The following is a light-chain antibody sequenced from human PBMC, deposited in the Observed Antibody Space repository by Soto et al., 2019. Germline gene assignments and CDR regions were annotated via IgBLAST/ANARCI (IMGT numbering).Light chain of an antibody. CDR3: LSFDSSLSVV. Sequence: QSVLTQPPSVSGAPGQRVTTSCTGSSSNIGAGYDVHWYQQLPGRAPNLLIYGNTNRPSGVPDRFSGSKSGTSASLAITGLQAEDEADYYCLSFDSSLSVVFGGGTKLTVL. CDR2: GNT. J-gene: IGLJ2*01. CDR1: SSNIGAGYD. V-gene: IGLV1-40*01.